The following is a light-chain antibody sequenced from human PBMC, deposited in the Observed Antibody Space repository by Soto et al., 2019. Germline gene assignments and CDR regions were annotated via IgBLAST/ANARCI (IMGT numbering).Light chain of an antibody. CDR3: QQYNNWPRT. Sequence: EIVMTQSPATLSVSPGERATLSCGASQSVSSNLAWYQQKPGQAPRLLIYGASTRATGIPARFSGSGSGTEFTLTISSLHSEDFAVYYCQQYNNWPRTFGQGTKVDIK. CDR2: GAS. J-gene: IGKJ1*01. V-gene: IGKV3-15*01. CDR1: QSVSSN.